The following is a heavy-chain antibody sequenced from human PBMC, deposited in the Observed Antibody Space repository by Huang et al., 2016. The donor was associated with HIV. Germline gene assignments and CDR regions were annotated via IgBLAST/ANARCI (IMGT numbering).Heavy chain of an antibody. Sequence: EVQLVQSGAEVKKPGESLKISCKGSGSSFTNYWIGWVRQMPGKGLEWMWIIYPGSSDTTYSPSLRGQVTISADKSINTAYLQWNSLKASDSAMYYCARPLLGYSNGYYFDYWGQGTLVTVSS. J-gene: IGHJ4*02. D-gene: IGHD5-18*01. V-gene: IGHV5-51*03. CDR3: ARPLLGYSNGYYFDY. CDR2: IYPGSSDT. CDR1: GSSFTNYW.